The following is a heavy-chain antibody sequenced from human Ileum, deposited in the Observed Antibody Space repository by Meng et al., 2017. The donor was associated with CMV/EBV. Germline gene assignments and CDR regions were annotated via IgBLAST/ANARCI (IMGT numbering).Heavy chain of an antibody. CDR1: GYTFTAKH. CDR3: VRESWYFDF. D-gene: IGHD6-13*01. J-gene: IGHJ4*02. CDR2: IYPQDGGT. V-gene: IGHV1-2*02. Sequence: QVKLVQSGSEVKQPRASVKVSCKTSGYTFTAKHLHWVRQATGQGLEWMGWIYPQDGGTYFAQKFQDRVTLTRDTSITTAYMELSGLTSDDTAIYYCVRESWYFDFWGEGTLVTVSS.